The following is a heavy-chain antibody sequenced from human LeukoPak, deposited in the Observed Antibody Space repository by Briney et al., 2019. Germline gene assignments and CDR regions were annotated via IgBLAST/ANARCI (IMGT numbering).Heavy chain of an antibody. CDR3: ARDGHGGDGPTGAFDI. J-gene: IGHJ3*02. CDR2: ISYDGSNK. V-gene: IGHV3-30-3*01. D-gene: IGHD1-14*01. CDR1: GFTFSSYA. Sequence: GGTLRLSCAASGFTFSSYAMHWVRQAPGKGLEWVAVISYDGSNKYYADSVKGRFTISRDNSKNTLYLQMNSLRAEDTAVYYCARDGHGGDGPTGAFDIWGQGTMVTVSS.